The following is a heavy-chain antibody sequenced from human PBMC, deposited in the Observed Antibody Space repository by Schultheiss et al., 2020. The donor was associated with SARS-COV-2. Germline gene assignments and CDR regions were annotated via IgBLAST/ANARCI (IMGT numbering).Heavy chain of an antibody. J-gene: IGHJ4*02. CDR3: TTGGYSGNERPSG. V-gene: IGHV3-30*03. Sequence: GGSLRLSCAASGFTFSSYAMSWVRQAPGKGLEWVAVISYDGSNKYYADSVKGRFTISRDDSKNTLYLQMNSLKTEDTAVYYCTTGGYSGNERPSGWGQGTLVTVSS. CDR1: GFTFSSYA. D-gene: IGHD5-12*01. CDR2: ISYDGSNK.